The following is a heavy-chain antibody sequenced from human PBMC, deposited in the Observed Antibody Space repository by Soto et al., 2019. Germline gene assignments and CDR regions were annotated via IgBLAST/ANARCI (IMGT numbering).Heavy chain of an antibody. CDR2: ISAYNGNT. CDR1: GYTFTSYG. CDR3: ARPASIAVADTYYFDY. Sequence: ASVKVSGKASGYTFTSYGISWVRQAPGQGLEWMGWISAYNGNTNYAQKLQGRVTMTTDTSTSTAYMELRSLRSDDTAVYYCARPASIAVADTYYFDYWGQGTLVTVSS. J-gene: IGHJ4*02. D-gene: IGHD6-19*01. V-gene: IGHV1-18*01.